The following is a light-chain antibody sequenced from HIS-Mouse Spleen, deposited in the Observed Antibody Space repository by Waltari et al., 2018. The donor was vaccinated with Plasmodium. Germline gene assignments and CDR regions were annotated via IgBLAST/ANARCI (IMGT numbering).Light chain of an antibody. CDR3: SSYAGSNNLV. V-gene: IGLV2-8*01. CDR2: EGS. CDR1: SSDVGGSPF. J-gene: IGLJ2*01. Sequence: QSALTQPPSASGSPGQSVTISCTGTSSDVGGSPFVSWYQQHPGKAPKLMIYEGSKRPSGVPDRFSGSKSGNTASLTVSGLQAEDEADYYCSSYAGSNNLVFGGGTKLTVL.